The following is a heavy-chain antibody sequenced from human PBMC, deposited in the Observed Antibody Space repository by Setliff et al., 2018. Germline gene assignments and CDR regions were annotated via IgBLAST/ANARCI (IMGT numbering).Heavy chain of an antibody. V-gene: IGHV4-61*10. CDR2: IYYSGSTS. D-gene: IGHD3-3*01. J-gene: IGHJ4*02. CDR3: ARDRFGVPAID. CDR1: GGSISSGSYY. Sequence: SETLSLTCTVSGGSISSGSYYWSWIRQPAGKGLEWIGYIYYSGSTSYYNPSLKSRVTISVDTSKNQFSLKLSSVTAADTAVYFCARDRFGVPAIDWGQGILVTVSS.